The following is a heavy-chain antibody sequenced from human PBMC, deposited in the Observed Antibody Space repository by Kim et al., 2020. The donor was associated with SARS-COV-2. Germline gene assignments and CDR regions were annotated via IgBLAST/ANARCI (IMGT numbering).Heavy chain of an antibody. Sequence: GGSLRLSCATSGFTFNSYAMSWVRQAPGKGLDWVSGISGDDISTYYADSVKGRFTISRDNSKNTLYLQMNSLRAEDTAVYYCAKDRLTLNYYDSSGYYYGRYFFEYWGQGTVVTVSS. J-gene: IGHJ4*02. D-gene: IGHD3-22*01. CDR2: ISGDDIST. V-gene: IGHV3-23*01. CDR1: GFTFNSYA. CDR3: AKDRLTLNYYDSSGYYYGRYFFEY.